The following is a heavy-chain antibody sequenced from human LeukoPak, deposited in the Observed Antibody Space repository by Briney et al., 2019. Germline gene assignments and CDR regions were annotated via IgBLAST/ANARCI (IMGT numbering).Heavy chain of an antibody. CDR1: GYTFTSYD. D-gene: IGHD1-26*01. CDR2: MNPNSGNT. CDR3: ARMRAVYYYYGMDV. V-gene: IGHV1-8*01. Sequence: ASVKVSCKASGYTFTSYDINWVRQATGQGLEWMGWMNPNSGNTGYAQKFQGRVTMTRNTSISTAYMELSSLRSEDTAVYYCARMRAVYYYYGMDVWGQGTTVTVSS. J-gene: IGHJ6*02.